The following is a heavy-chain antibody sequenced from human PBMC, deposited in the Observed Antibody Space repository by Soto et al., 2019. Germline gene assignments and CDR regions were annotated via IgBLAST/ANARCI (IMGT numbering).Heavy chain of an antibody. CDR3: ASSTSGSSSLDY. CDR1: GYTFTGYY. Sequence: GASVKVSCKASGYTFTGYYMHWVRQAPGQGLERMGWINPNSGGTNYAQKIQGWVTMTRDTSISTAYMELSRLRSDVTAVYYCASSTSGSSSLDYWGQGTLVTVSS. D-gene: IGHD6-6*01. J-gene: IGHJ4*02. CDR2: INPNSGGT. V-gene: IGHV1-2*04.